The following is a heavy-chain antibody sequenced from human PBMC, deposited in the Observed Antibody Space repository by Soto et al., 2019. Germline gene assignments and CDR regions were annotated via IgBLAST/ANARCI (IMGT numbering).Heavy chain of an antibody. Sequence: QVQLVQSGGEVKKPGAAVKVSCKASGYTFTTFGIGWVRQAPGQGLEWMGWNSAYSGNTEYPEKLQGRVTMTIDTSTSTTYMELRSLRSDDTAVYYCARAFCSGGSCYLDYWGQGALVTVSS. CDR1: GYTFTTFG. V-gene: IGHV1-18*01. CDR2: NSAYSGNT. J-gene: IGHJ4*02. CDR3: ARAFCSGGSCYLDY. D-gene: IGHD2-15*01.